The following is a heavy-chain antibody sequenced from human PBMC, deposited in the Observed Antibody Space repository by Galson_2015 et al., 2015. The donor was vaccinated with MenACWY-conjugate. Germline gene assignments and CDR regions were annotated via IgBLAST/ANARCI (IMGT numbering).Heavy chain of an antibody. CDR2: VSATGSKI. CDR1: GFTFSSYG. CDR3: AKRISGVVISTFDY. V-gene: IGHV3-23*01. J-gene: IGHJ4*02. Sequence: SLRLSCAVSGFTFSSYGMSWVRQAPGKGLEWVSSVSATGSKIYYADSVKGRFTISRDNSKNTLYLQMSSLRAEDTAVYYCAKRISGVVISTFDYWGQGTLVTVSS. D-gene: IGHD3-3*01.